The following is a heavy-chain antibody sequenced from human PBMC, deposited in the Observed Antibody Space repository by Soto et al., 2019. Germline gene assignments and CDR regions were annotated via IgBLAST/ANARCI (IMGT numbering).Heavy chain of an antibody. CDR1: GYTFSNYA. D-gene: IGHD3-10*01. J-gene: IGHJ4*02. Sequence: VQLVQSGAEVKKPGASVKVSCKASGYTFSNYALHWVRQAPGQRLEWMGWINADNGNIKYSQKFQGRVTFTRDTSASTADMDLSSLRSEDTAVYYCASPSYGSGNYYWGQGTLVTVSS. CDR2: INADNGNI. V-gene: IGHV1-3*01. CDR3: ASPSYGSGNYY.